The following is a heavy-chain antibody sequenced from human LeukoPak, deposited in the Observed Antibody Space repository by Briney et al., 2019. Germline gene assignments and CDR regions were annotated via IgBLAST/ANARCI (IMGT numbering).Heavy chain of an antibody. CDR1: GYTFTSYG. D-gene: IGHD1-26*01. CDR2: IIPIFGTA. Sequence: SVKVSCKASGYTFTSYGISWVRQAPGQGLEWMGGIIPIFGTANYAKKFQGRVTITSDESTSTAYMELSSLRSEDTAVYYCARHSPSSDAFDIGGQGTMVTVSS. J-gene: IGHJ3*02. CDR3: ARHSPSSDAFDI. V-gene: IGHV1-69*13.